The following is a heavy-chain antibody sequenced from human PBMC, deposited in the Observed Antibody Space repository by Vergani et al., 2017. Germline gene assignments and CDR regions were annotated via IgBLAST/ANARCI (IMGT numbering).Heavy chain of an antibody. V-gene: IGHV4-39*01. D-gene: IGHD1-26*01. CDR3: ARHDVGDTTFSFDY. Sequence: QLQLQESGPGLVKPSETLSLTCTVSGGSISSSSYYWGWIRQPPGKGLEWIGSIYYSGSTYYNPSLKSRVTLSVDTSKNQFSLELSSVTAPDTAVYYGARHDVGDTTFSFDYWGQGTLVTVSS. CDR1: GGSISSSSYY. CDR2: IYYSGST. J-gene: IGHJ4*02.